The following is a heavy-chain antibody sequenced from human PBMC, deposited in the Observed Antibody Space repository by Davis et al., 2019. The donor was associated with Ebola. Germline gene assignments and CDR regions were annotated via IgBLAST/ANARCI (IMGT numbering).Heavy chain of an antibody. J-gene: IGHJ4*02. V-gene: IGHV3-30*18. CDR3: AKEQIGSWDLDY. CDR1: GFIFSTYG. Sequence: PGGSLSLSCAASGFIFSTYGMHWVRQAPGKGLEWVGIISPDGNNKFYGESVKRRFAIPRDDSENTLYLLMNSLRVEDTAVYYCAKEQIGSWDLDYWGQGTLVTVSS. D-gene: IGHD6-13*01. CDR2: ISPDGNNK.